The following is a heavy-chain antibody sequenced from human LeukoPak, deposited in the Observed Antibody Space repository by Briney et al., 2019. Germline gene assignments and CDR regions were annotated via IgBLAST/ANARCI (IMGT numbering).Heavy chain of an antibody. V-gene: IGHV3-33*01. CDR2: MWYDGSNK. CDR3: ARDAVDTANAV. D-gene: IGHD5-18*01. Sequence: PGGSLRLSCAASGFTFSSYGMHWVRQAPGKGLEWVAIMWYDGSNKYYTDSVKGRFTISRDNSKNTLYLQMNSLRVEDTAVYYCARDAVDTANAVWGQGTTVTVSS. CDR1: GFTFSSYG. J-gene: IGHJ6*02.